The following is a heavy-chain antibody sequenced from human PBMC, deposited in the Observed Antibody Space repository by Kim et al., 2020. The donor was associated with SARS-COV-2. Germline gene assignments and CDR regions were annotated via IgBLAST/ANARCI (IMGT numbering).Heavy chain of an antibody. CDR3: AKPPNYYDGRGLDAFDV. Sequence: GESLKISCQGSGYSFTNYWIGWVRQMPGKGLEWVGIIYPGDSGVRYSPSFQGQVTISVDTSISTAYLQWSSLKASDTAMYYCAKPPNYYDGRGLDAFDVWGQGTMVTVSS. J-gene: IGHJ3*01. CDR2: IYPGDSGV. V-gene: IGHV5-51*01. D-gene: IGHD3-22*01. CDR1: GYSFTNYW.